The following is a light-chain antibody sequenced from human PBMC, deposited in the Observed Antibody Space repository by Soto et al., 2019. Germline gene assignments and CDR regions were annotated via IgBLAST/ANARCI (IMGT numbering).Light chain of an antibody. Sequence: QSALTQPASVSGSPGQSITISCTGTSSDIGGYNSVSWFQQHPGKAPKLMIYEVSNRPSGVANRFSCSKFDNTASLTISGLQAEDEADYYCASYTTTGTVLFGAGTTVTVL. CDR2: EVS. CDR1: SSDIGGYNS. V-gene: IGLV2-14*01. J-gene: IGLJ2*01. CDR3: ASYTTTGTVL.